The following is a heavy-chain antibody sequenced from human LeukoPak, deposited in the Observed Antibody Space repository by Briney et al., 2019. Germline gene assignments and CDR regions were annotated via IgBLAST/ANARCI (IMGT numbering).Heavy chain of an antibody. CDR3: ARDLGSGYSLYYFDY. Sequence: GASVKVSCKASGYAFSAYYMHWVRQAPGQGLEWMGWINPNSGGTNYAQKFQGRVTMTRDTSISTAYMELSRLRSDDTAVYYCARDLGSGYSLYYFDYWGQGTLVTVSS. CDR2: INPNSGGT. D-gene: IGHD3-22*01. V-gene: IGHV1-2*02. J-gene: IGHJ4*02. CDR1: GYAFSAYY.